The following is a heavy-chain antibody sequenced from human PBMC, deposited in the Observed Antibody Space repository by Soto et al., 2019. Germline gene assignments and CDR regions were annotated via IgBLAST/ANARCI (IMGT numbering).Heavy chain of an antibody. J-gene: IGHJ3*02. D-gene: IGHD1-26*01. CDR1: GGSISNYY. CDR2: IYYSGST. CDR3: ARHRVVGATQGAFDI. Sequence: PSETLSLTCTVSGGSISNYYWSWIRQPPGKGLEWIGYIYYSGSTNYNPSLKSRVTISVDTSKNQFSLKLSSVTAADTAVYYCARHRVVGATQGAFDIWGQGTMVTVSS. V-gene: IGHV4-59*08.